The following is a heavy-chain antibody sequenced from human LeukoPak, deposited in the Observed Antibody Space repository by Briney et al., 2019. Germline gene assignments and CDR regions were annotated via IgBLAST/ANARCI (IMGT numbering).Heavy chain of an antibody. Sequence: SETLSLTCIVSGGSLSSYYWSWIRQPPGKGLEWIGYIYYSGSTNYNPSLKSRVTISVDTSKNQFSLKLSSVTAADTAVYYCARIPTYYDSEAFDIWGQGTMVTVSS. D-gene: IGHD3-22*01. J-gene: IGHJ3*02. CDR1: GGSLSSYY. CDR2: IYYSGST. V-gene: IGHV4-59*01. CDR3: ARIPTYYDSEAFDI.